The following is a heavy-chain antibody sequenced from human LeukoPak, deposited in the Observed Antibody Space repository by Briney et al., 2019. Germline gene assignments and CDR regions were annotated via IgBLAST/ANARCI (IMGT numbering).Heavy chain of an antibody. Sequence: SETLSLTCTVSGDPISTYHWSWIRQPPGKGLEWIGYMDYSGTTDYHPSLKSRVTISLDTSKNQFSLHLRSVTAAGTAMYYCARAQLHRPPPPWEHWFDPWGQGPLVIVSS. CDR1: GDPISTYH. D-gene: IGHD6-6*01. CDR2: MDYSGTT. CDR3: ARAQLHRPPPPWEHWFDP. V-gene: IGHV4-59*01. J-gene: IGHJ5*02.